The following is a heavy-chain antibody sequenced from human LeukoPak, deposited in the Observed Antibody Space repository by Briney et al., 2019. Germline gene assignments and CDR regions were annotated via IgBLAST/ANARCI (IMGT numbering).Heavy chain of an antibody. D-gene: IGHD2-15*01. CDR3: ARRLVAGPLEY. CDR1: GGSFSGYY. Sequence: PSETLSLTCAVYGGSFSGYYWSWIRQPPGKGLEWIGEINHSGSTNYNPSLKSRVTISVDTSKNQFSLKLSSVTAADTAEYYCARRLVAGPLEYWGQGTLVTVSS. V-gene: IGHV4-34*01. CDR2: INHSGST. J-gene: IGHJ4*02.